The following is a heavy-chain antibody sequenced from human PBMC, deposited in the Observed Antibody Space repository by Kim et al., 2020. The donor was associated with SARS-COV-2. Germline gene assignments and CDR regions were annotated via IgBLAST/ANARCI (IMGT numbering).Heavy chain of an antibody. V-gene: IGHV3-23*01. J-gene: IGHJ4*02. CDR3: AKDKGGRWLQFYERDPYYFDY. CDR2: ISGSGGST. CDR1: GFTFSSYA. D-gene: IGHD5-12*01. Sequence: GGSLRLSCAASGFTFSSYAMSWVRQAPGKGLEWVSAISGSGGSTYYADSVKGRFTISRDNSKNTLYLQMNSLRAEDTAVYYCAKDKGGRWLQFYERDPYYFDYWGQGTLVTVSS.